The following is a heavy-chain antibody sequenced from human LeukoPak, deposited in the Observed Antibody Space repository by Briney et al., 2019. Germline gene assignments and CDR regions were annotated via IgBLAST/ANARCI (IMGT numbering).Heavy chain of an antibody. J-gene: IGHJ3*01. CDR2: VDSRGNT. D-gene: IGHD1-26*01. V-gene: IGHV4-4*07. Sequence: SSETLSLTCSVSVVSMNGYYWSWLRQSAGNRLEWIGHVDSRGNTNYNPSLESRVTMSVDTSKKQFSLKLTSVTAADMAVYFCARQFLVGSTFHAFDLWGQGTRVTVSS. CDR1: VVSMNGYY. CDR3: ARQFLVGSTFHAFDL.